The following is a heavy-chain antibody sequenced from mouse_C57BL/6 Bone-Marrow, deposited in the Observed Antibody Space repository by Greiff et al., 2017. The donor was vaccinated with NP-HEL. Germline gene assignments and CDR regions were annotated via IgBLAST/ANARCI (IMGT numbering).Heavy chain of an antibody. CDR1: GYTFTSYW. V-gene: IGHV1-53*01. CDR2: INPSNGGT. CDR3: ARALYYDYEGNFDY. D-gene: IGHD2-4*01. Sequence: QVQLKQPGTELVKPGASVKLSCKASGYTFTSYWMPWVKQRPGQGLEWIGNINPSNGGTNYNEKFKSKATLTVDKSSSTAYMQLSSLTSEDSAVYYCARALYYDYEGNFDYWGQGTTLTVAS. J-gene: IGHJ2*01.